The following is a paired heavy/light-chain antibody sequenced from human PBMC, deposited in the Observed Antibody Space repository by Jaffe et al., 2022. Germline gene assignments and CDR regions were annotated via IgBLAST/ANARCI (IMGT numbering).Light chain of an antibody. CDR3: QSADSSGTYHVV. J-gene: IGLJ2*01. V-gene: IGLV3-25*03. CDR2: KHS. CDR1: ALPKQY. Sequence: SYELTQPPSVSVSPGQTARITCSGDALPKQYAYWYQQKPGQAPVLVIYKHSERPSGIPERFSGSSSGTTVTLTISGVQAEDEADYYCQSADSSGTYHVVFGGGTKLTVL.
Heavy chain of an antibody. J-gene: IGHJ4*02. Sequence: QVQLVQSGAEVKKPGASVKVSCKASGYTFTKYAMHWVRQAPGQRLEWMGWINAGNGNTKYSQKFQGRVSITRDTSASTAYMELSSLRSEDTAVFYCAREYAPYEDFWSGFYTDHAFDYWGQGTLVTVSS. D-gene: IGHD3-3*02. CDR2: INAGNGNT. CDR3: AREYAPYEDFWSGFYTDHAFDY. CDR1: GYTFTKYA. V-gene: IGHV1-3*01.